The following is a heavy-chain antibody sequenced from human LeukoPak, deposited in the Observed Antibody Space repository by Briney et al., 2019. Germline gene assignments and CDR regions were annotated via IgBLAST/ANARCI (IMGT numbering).Heavy chain of an antibody. CDR3: AIDYVWGSYSY. CDR2: ISSSSYI. J-gene: IGHJ4*02. V-gene: IGHV3-21*01. Sequence: GGCLRHSRVASGFTFSSYSMNWVRPAPGRGLEWVSPISSSSYIYYADSVKGRFTISRDNANNSLYLQMNSLRAEDTAVYYCAIDYVWGSYSYWGQGTLVTVSS. CDR1: GFTFSSYS. D-gene: IGHD3-16*01.